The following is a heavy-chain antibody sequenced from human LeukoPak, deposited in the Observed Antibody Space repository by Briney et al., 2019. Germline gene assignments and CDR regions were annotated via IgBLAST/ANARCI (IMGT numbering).Heavy chain of an antibody. D-gene: IGHD3-22*01. V-gene: IGHV1-69*01. CDR1: GGTLSSYA. Sequence: GASVKVSCKASGGTLSSYAISWVRQAPGQGLEWMGGIIPIFGTANYAQKFQGRVTITADESTSTAYMELSSLRSEDTAVYYCATSYDSSGYEFDYWGQGTLVTVSS. CDR3: ATSYDSSGYEFDY. J-gene: IGHJ4*02. CDR2: IIPIFGTA.